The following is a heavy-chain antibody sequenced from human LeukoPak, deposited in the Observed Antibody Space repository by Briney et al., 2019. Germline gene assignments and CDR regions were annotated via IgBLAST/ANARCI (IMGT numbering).Heavy chain of an antibody. Sequence: SETLSLTCIVSGGSISSSNYYWGWIRQPPEKGLEWIGSIYYSGSTYYNPSLKSRVTISVDTSKNQFSLKLRSVTAADTAVYYCARYTSGWTSDDYWGQGTLVTVSS. CDR2: IYYSGST. CDR1: GGSISSSNYY. J-gene: IGHJ4*02. CDR3: ARYTSGWTSDDY. V-gene: IGHV4-39*01. D-gene: IGHD6-19*01.